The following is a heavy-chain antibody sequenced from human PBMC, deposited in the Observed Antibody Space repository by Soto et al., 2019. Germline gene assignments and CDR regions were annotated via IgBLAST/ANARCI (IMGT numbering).Heavy chain of an antibody. CDR1: GVSMRNSY. J-gene: IGHJ5*02. V-gene: IGHV4-4*07. CDR3: ARGGGVPALGDP. CDR2: ISTSGNT. Sequence: LTCSVSGVSMRNSYWTWIRQSAGKGLEWIGRISTSGNTNYNPSLNSRLTMSVDTSKNQVSLKLTSVTAADTAVYYCARGGGVPALGDPWGQGTLVTVSS. D-gene: IGHD3-16*01.